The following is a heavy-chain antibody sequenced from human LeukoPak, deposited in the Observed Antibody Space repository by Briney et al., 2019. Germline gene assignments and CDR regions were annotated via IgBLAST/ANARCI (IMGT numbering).Heavy chain of an antibody. D-gene: IGHD3-10*01. CDR2: INAGNGHI. V-gene: IGHV1-3*01. CDR1: GYTFSSYA. Sequence: ASVKVSCKASGYTFSSYAMHWVRQAPGQRLEWMGWINAGNGHIEYSQKFQGRVTFTRDTSASTAYMELSSLRSEDMAVYYCAIQIRGVVYWGLGTLVTVSS. CDR3: AIQIRGVVY. J-gene: IGHJ4*02.